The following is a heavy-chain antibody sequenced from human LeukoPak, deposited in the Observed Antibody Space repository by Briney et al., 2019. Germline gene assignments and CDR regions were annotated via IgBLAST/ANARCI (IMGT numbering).Heavy chain of an antibody. CDR2: IYYSGTI. J-gene: IGHJ4*02. Sequence: SETLSLTCTVSGGSISSSSYYWGWIRQPPGMGLEWIGSIYYSGTIYYNPSLKSRVTISVDTSKNQFSLRLSSVTAADTAVYYCARHEEEDGYNAKTFDYWGQGTLVTVSS. D-gene: IGHD5-24*01. V-gene: IGHV4-39*01. CDR3: ARHEEEDGYNAKTFDY. CDR1: GGSISSSSYY.